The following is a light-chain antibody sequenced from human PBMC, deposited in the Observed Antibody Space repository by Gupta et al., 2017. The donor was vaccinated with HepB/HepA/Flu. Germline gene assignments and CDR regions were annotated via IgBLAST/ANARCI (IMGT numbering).Light chain of an antibody. CDR1: SSNVGSST. CDR2: KND. J-gene: IGLJ2*01. CDR3: STSSDILNGVV. Sequence: QTVQTQSLSPYGTPGPTVTISCFGSSSNVGSSTVNWYQHLPGRSPKLFIYKNDQRPSVVNDRFSGSKSGTAAWLSISGLQQDDDADYYCSTSSDILNGVVFGGGTKLTVL. V-gene: IGLV1-44*01.